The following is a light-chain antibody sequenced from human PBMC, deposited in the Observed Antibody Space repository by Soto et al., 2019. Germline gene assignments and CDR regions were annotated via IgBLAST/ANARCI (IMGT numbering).Light chain of an antibody. V-gene: IGKV3-11*01. CDR1: QSVSNY. CDR2: DAS. Sequence: EIVLTQSPATLFLSPGERATLSCRASQSVSNYLTWYQQKPGQAPRLLIYDASKRATDIPARFSGSGSGTDFTLTISSLEPEDFAVYYCQHRRNWPWTFGQGTKVEIK. CDR3: QHRRNWPWT. J-gene: IGKJ1*01.